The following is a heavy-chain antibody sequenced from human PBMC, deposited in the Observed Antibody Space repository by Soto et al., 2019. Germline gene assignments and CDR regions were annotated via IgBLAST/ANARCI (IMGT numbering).Heavy chain of an antibody. CDR2: IYYSGST. V-gene: IGHV4-59*01. CDR3: ARGSSGTDYYYYGMDV. Sequence: SETLSLTCTVSGGSISSYYWSWIRQPPGKGLEWIGYIYYSGSTNYNPSLKSRVTISVDTSKNQFSLKLSSVTAADTAVYYCARGSSGTDYYYYGMDVWGQGTTVTVSS. CDR1: GGSISSYY. J-gene: IGHJ6*02. D-gene: IGHD3-10*01.